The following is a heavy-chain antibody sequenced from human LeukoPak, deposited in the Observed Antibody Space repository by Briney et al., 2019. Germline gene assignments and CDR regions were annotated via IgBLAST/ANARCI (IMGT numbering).Heavy chain of an antibody. D-gene: IGHD6-13*01. Sequence: GGSLRLSCAASGFPFSSYSMNWVRQAPGKGLEWVSYISSSSSTRYYADSVKGRFTISRDNSKNTLYLQMSSLRAEDTALYYCARGQPPSYYDMDVWGQGTTVTVSS. CDR2: ISSSSSTR. CDR3: ARGQPPSYYDMDV. J-gene: IGHJ6*02. V-gene: IGHV3-48*01. CDR1: GFPFSSYS.